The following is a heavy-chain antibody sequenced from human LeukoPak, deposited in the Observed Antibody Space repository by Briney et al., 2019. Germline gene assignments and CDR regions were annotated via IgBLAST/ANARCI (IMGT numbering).Heavy chain of an antibody. D-gene: IGHD6-13*01. CDR3: ARLVSSSWYGMD. J-gene: IGHJ4*02. CDR1: GGTFSSYA. Sequence: ASVKVSCKASGGTFSSYAISWVRQAPGQGLEWMGWISAYNGNTNYAQKLQGRVTMTTDTSTSTAYMELRSLRSDDTAVYYCARLVSSSWYGMDWGQGTLVTVSS. V-gene: IGHV1-18*01. CDR2: ISAYNGNT.